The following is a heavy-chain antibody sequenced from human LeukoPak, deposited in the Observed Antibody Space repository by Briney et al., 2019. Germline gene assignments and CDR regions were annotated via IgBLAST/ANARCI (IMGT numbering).Heavy chain of an antibody. CDR1: GFTFSNYG. Sequence: GGSLRLSCAASGFTFSNYGMHWVRQAPGKGLVWVSRIDSDGRSTNYADSVKGRFTIPRDNAQNTVYLQMNSLSAEDTAVYYCARDGMRGDACDIWGQGTMVTVSS. CDR3: ARDGMRGDACDI. CDR2: IDSDGRST. J-gene: IGHJ3*02. V-gene: IGHV3-74*01. D-gene: IGHD1-26*01.